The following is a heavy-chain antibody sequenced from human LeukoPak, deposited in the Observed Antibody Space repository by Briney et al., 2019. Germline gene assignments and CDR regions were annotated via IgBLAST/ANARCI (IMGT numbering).Heavy chain of an antibody. V-gene: IGHV3-30*18. J-gene: IGHJ4*02. CDR2: ISSDGSNA. CDR3: AKDLSGRKGPFDY. Sequence: SGWSLRLSCAASGFTFSSYGMHWVRQAPGKGLEWVAVISSDGSNAYYADSVKGRFTMSRDNSKNTLFVQMNSLRAEDTAVYYCAKDLSGRKGPFDYWGQGTLVTVSS. D-gene: IGHD3-10*01. CDR1: GFTFSSYG.